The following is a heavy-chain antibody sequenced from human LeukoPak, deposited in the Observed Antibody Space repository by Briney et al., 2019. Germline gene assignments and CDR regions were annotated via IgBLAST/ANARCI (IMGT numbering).Heavy chain of an antibody. J-gene: IGHJ4*02. D-gene: IGHD3-16*01. CDR3: ARGYYYVWGDY. Sequence: PGGSLRPFCAASGFTLTRYSMNCVRQAPGKGLEWVSSISGSSSYIYYADSVKGRFTISRDNAKNSLYLQMYSLRAGDTAVYYGARGYYYVWGDYWGQGTLVTVSS. CDR2: ISGSSSYI. V-gene: IGHV3-21*01. CDR1: GFTLTRYS.